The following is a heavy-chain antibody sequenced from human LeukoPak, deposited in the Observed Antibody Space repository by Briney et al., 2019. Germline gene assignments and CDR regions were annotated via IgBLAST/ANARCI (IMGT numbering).Heavy chain of an antibody. CDR1: GFTFRSYW. V-gene: IGHV3-7*03. J-gene: IGHJ4*02. D-gene: IGHD5-18*01. Sequence: GESLRLSCAASGFTFRSYWMSWVRQAPGKGLEWVANITEEGSEKYYVDSVKGRFTISRDSAKNSLYLQMNSLRVEDTAVYYCARDHNYGSDYWGQGTLVTVSS. CDR3: ARDHNYGSDY. CDR2: ITEEGSEK.